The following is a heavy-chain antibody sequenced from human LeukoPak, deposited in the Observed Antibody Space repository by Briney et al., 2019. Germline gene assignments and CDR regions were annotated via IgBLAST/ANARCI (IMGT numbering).Heavy chain of an antibody. V-gene: IGHV3-30*18. CDR3: AKGAPGHYDSSGYYYY. CDR1: GFTFSSYG. J-gene: IGHJ4*02. Sequence: GGSLRLSCAASGFTFSSYGMHWVRQAPGKGLEWVAVISYDGSNKYYADSVKGRFTISRDNSKNTLYLQMNSPRAEDTAVYYCAKGAPGHYDSSGYYYYWGQGTLVTVSS. CDR2: ISYDGSNK. D-gene: IGHD3-22*01.